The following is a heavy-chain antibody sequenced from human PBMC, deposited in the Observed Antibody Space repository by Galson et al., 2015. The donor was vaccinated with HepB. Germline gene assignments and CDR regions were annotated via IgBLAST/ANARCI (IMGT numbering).Heavy chain of an antibody. Sequence: LSLTCTVSGGSISSYYWSWIRQPPGKGLEWIGYIYYSGSTNYNPSLKSRVTISVDTSKNQFSLKLSSVTAADTAVYYCARHSTVIAAAGNWWYFDLWGRGTLVTVSS. CDR2: IYYSGST. CDR1: GGSISSYY. CDR3: ARHSTVIAAAGNWWYFDL. J-gene: IGHJ2*01. V-gene: IGHV4-59*08. D-gene: IGHD6-13*01.